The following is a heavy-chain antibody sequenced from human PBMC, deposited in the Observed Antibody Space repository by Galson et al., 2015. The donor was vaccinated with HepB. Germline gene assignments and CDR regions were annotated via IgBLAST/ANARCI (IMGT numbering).Heavy chain of an antibody. J-gene: IGHJ6*02. V-gene: IGHV3-64D*06. CDR3: VKDGDYDSSGYYVYYYYGMDV. Sequence: SLRLSCAASGFTFSSYAMHWVRQAPGKGLEYVSAISSNGGSTYYADSVKGRFTISRDNSKNTLYLQMSSLRAEDTAVYYCVKDGDYDSSGYYVYYYYGMDVWGQGTTVTVSS. D-gene: IGHD3-22*01. CDR2: ISSNGGST. CDR1: GFTFSSYA.